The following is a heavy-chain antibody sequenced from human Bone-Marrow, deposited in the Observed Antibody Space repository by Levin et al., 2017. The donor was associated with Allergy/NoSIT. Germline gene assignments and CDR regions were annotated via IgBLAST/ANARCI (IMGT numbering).Heavy chain of an antibody. V-gene: IGHV4-59*08. D-gene: IGHD2-2*01. CDR2: IYFTGTT. Sequence: SCTVSGGSISNYYWSWIRQSPGKGLEWIGFIYFTGTTTYNPSLKRRVTISVDTSENQFYLKLRSVTAADTAVYYCATSLAYCTSATCSGASNWFDTWGQGTLVSVSS. CDR1: GGSISNYY. J-gene: IGHJ5*02. CDR3: ATSLAYCTSATCSGASNWFDT.